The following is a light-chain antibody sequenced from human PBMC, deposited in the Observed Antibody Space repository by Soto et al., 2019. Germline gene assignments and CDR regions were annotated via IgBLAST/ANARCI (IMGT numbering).Light chain of an antibody. J-gene: IGLJ2*01. Sequence: QYALTQPPSESGSPGQSVTISCTGTSSDVGGYNYVSWYQQHPGKAPKLMISEVSKRPSGVPDRFSGSKSGNTASLTVSGLQAEDEADYYCSSFAGNNNLVFGGGTKLTVL. V-gene: IGLV2-8*01. CDR3: SSFAGNNNLV. CDR2: EVS. CDR1: SSDVGGYNY.